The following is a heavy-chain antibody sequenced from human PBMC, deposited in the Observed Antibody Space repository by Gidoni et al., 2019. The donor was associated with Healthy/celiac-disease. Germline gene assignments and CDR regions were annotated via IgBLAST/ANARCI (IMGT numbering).Heavy chain of an antibody. CDR1: GFTFSNAW. J-gene: IGHJ3*02. D-gene: IGHD6-19*01. Sequence: GFTFSNAWMSWVRQAPGKGLEWVGRIKSKTDGGTTDYAAPVKGRFTISRDDSKNTLYLQMNSLKTEDTAVYYCTTDRSSIAVADIWGQGTMVTVSS. CDR3: TTDRSSIAVADI. V-gene: IGHV3-15*01. CDR2: IKSKTDGGTT.